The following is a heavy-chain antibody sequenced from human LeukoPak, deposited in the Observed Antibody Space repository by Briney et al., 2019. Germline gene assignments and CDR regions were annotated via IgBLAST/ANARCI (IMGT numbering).Heavy chain of an antibody. CDR2: ISGSADIT. D-gene: IGHD1-7*01. V-gene: IGHV3-23*01. J-gene: IGHJ4*02. CDR1: GFTFGTYA. Sequence: GGSLRLYCAASGFTFGTYAMNWVRQAPGKGLQWVSSISGSADITYYADSVKGRFTVSRDNSKNTLYLQMNSLRAEDTAVYYCAKGSNSWNYAHFDYWGQGTLVTVSS. CDR3: AKGSNSWNYAHFDY.